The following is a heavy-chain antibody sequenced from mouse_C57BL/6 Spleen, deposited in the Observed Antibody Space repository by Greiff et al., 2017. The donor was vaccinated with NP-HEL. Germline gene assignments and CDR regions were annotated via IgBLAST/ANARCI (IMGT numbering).Heavy chain of an antibody. J-gene: IGHJ2*01. Sequence: VQLQQSGPELVKPGASVKISCKASGYTFTDYYMNWVKQSHGKSLEWIGDINPNNGGTSYNQKFKGKATLTVDKSSSTAYMELRSLTSEDSAVYYCARRDGYDDFDYWGQGTTLTVSS. V-gene: IGHV1-26*01. CDR3: ARRDGYDDFDY. D-gene: IGHD2-2*01. CDR1: GYTFTDYY. CDR2: INPNNGGT.